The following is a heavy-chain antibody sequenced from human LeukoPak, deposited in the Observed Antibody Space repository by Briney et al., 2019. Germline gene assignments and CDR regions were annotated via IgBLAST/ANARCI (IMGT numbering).Heavy chain of an antibody. CDR1: GFTVSSNY. J-gene: IGHJ4*02. D-gene: IGHD4-23*01. Sequence: GGSLRLSCAASGFTVSSNYMSWVRQAPGKGLEWVALISYDGNNKYYSDSMKGRFTISRDNSKNTLYLQMNSLRAGDTAVYYCAKDIDYGGANWGQGTLVIVSS. CDR3: AKDIDYGGAN. V-gene: IGHV3-30*18. CDR2: ISYDGNNK.